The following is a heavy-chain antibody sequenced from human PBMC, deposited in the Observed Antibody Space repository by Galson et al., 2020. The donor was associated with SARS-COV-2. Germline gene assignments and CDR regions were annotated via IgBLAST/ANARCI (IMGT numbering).Heavy chain of an antibody. CDR1: GFTFSIYS. J-gene: IGHJ5*02. Sequence: GGSLRLSCAAFGFTFSIYSMNWVRQAPGKGLEWVSAIGTRSSDIFYADSVKGRFTISRDNAKNSLYLQMNSLRVEDTAVYYCARERGLGGYDAWFDPWGQGTLVTVSS. D-gene: IGHD5-12*01. CDR3: ARERGLGGYDAWFDP. V-gene: IGHV3-21*01. CDR2: IGTRSSDI.